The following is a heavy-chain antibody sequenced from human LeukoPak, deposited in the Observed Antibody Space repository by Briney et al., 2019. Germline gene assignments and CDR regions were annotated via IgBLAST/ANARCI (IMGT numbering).Heavy chain of an antibody. CDR1: GFTFSSYG. CDR3: ARDRESQWYLDL. V-gene: IGHV3-33*01. CDR2: IWYDGSNK. Sequence: GGSLRLSCAASGFTFSSYGMHWVRQAPGKGLEWVAVIWYDGSNKYYAGSEKGRFTISRDNSKNTLYLQMNSLRAEDTAVYYCARDRESQWYLDLWGRGTLVTVSS. J-gene: IGHJ2*01. D-gene: IGHD3-10*01.